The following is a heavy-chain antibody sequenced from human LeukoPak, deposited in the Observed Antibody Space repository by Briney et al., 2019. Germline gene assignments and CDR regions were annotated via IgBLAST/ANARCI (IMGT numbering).Heavy chain of an antibody. CDR1: GFTFSSYS. D-gene: IGHD6-13*01. J-gene: IGHJ4*02. Sequence: PGGSLRLSCAASGFTFSSYSMNWVRQAPGKGLEWVSSISGSGSYTYYADSVKGRFTISRDNAKNSLYLQMNSLRAEDTAVYYCAGAVGYSSSWYDYWGQGTLVTVSS. CDR2: ISGSGSYT. CDR3: AGAVGYSSSWYDY. V-gene: IGHV3-21*06.